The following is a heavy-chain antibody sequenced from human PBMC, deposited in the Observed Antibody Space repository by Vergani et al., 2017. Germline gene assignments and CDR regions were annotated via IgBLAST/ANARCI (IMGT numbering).Heavy chain of an antibody. D-gene: IGHD3-9*01. CDR3: ARPLAGAITIFSYYYGMDV. Sequence: QVQLVESGGGVVQPGRSLRLSCAASGFTFSSYGMHWVRQAPGKGLEWVAVIWYDGSNKYYADSVKGRFTISRDNSKNTLYLQMNSMRAADTAVYYCARPLAGAITIFSYYYGMDVWGQGTTVTVSS. CDR2: IWYDGSNK. J-gene: IGHJ6*02. V-gene: IGHV3-33*01. CDR1: GFTFSSYG.